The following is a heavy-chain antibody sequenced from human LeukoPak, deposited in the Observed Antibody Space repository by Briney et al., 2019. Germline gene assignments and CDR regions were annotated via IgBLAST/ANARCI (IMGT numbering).Heavy chain of an antibody. J-gene: IGHJ4*02. Sequence: GGSLRLSCAASGFTFSSYSMNWVRQAPGKGLEWVSSISSSSSYIYYADSVKGRFTISRDNSKNTLYLQMNSLRAEDTAVYYCAKDSRYYYDSSEDYWGQGTLVTVSS. CDR3: AKDSRYYYDSSEDY. D-gene: IGHD3-22*01. CDR2: ISSSSSYI. V-gene: IGHV3-21*01. CDR1: GFTFSSYS.